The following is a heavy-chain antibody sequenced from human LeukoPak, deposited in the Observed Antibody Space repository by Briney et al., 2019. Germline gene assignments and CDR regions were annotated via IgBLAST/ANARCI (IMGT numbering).Heavy chain of an antibody. V-gene: IGHV3-64D*06. Sequence: QPGGSLRLSCAVSGFTVSSSYMSWVRQAPGKGLEYVSAISSNGRSTYYADSVKGRFTISRDNSKNTLYLQMSRLRAEDTAVYYRVNQISGWVYWGQGTLVTVSS. CDR3: VNQISGWVY. CDR2: ISSNGRST. D-gene: IGHD6-19*01. CDR1: GFTVSSSY. J-gene: IGHJ4*02.